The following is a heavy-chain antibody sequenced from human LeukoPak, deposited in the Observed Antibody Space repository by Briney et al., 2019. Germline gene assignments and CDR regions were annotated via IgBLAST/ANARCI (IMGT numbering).Heavy chain of an antibody. CDR3: AKDQPDYYDSSGYEYYFDY. CDR2: ISYDGSNK. V-gene: IGHV3-30*18. Sequence: PGGSLRLSCAASGFTFSSYWMHWVRQAPGKGLGWVPVISYDGSNKYYADSVKGRFTISRDNSKNTLYLQMNSLRAEDTAVYYCAKDQPDYYDSSGYEYYFDYWGQGTLVTVSS. D-gene: IGHD3-22*01. J-gene: IGHJ4*02. CDR1: GFTFSSYW.